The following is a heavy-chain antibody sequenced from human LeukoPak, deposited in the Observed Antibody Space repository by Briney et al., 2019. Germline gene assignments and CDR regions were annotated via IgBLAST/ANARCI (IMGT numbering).Heavy chain of an antibody. D-gene: IGHD2-21*02. Sequence: SETLSLTCTVSGGSISSYYWSWIRQPPGKGLEWIGYIYYSGSTNYNPSLKSRVTISVDTSKNQFSLKLSSVTAADTAVYYCARILAYCGGDCYLYAFDIWGQGTMVTVSS. J-gene: IGHJ3*02. CDR1: GGSISSYY. CDR2: IYYSGST. V-gene: IGHV4-59*08. CDR3: ARILAYCGGDCYLYAFDI.